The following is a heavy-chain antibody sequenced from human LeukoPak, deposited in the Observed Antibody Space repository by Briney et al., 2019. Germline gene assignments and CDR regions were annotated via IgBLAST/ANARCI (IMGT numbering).Heavy chain of an antibody. Sequence: SETLSLTCTVSGYSISSDYYWGWIRQPPGKGLEWIGNIYHSGSTYYNPSLKSRVTISVDTSKNQFCLRLYSVTAADTAVYYCARDSTVVTRSGFDYWGQGTPVTVSS. CDR1: GYSISSDYY. CDR3: ARDSTVVTRSGFDY. CDR2: IYHSGST. V-gene: IGHV4-38-2*02. J-gene: IGHJ4*02. D-gene: IGHD4-23*01.